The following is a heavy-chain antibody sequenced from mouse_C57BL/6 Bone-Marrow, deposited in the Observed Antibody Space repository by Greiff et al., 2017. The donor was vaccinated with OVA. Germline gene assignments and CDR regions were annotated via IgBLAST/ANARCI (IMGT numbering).Heavy chain of an antibody. J-gene: IGHJ2*01. V-gene: IGHV1-5*01. D-gene: IGHD1-1*01. CDR1: GYTFTSYW. CDR3: TRNPFYYGSSYGD. Sequence: VQLQQSGTVLARPGASVKMSCKTSGYTFTSYWMHWVKQRPVQGLEWIGAIYPGNSDTSYNQKFKGKAKLTAVTSASTAYMELSSLTNEDSAVDYCTRNPFYYGSSYGDWGKGTTLTVAS. CDR2: IYPGNSDT.